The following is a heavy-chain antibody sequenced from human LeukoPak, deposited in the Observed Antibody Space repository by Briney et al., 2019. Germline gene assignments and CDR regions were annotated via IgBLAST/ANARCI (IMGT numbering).Heavy chain of an antibody. J-gene: IGHJ4*02. CDR2: IYYNGST. V-gene: IGHV4-59*01. Sequence: SETLSLTCTVSGGSISGYSWSWIRQPPGKGLEYIGYIGYIYYNGSTNHNPSLKSRVTISVDTSKNQFSLNLTSVTAADTAVYYCARGDPYYYDSSGSVDYWGQGTLVTVSS. CDR1: GGSISGYS. D-gene: IGHD3-22*01. CDR3: ARGDPYYYDSSGSVDY.